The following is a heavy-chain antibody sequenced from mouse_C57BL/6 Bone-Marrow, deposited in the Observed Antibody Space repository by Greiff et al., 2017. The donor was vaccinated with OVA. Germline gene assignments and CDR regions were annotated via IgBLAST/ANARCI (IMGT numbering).Heavy chain of an antibody. CDR2: IVPSDSNT. D-gene: IGHD1-2*01. V-gene: IGHV1-69*01. CDR1: GYTFTSYW. CDR3: ARGYSDY. J-gene: IGHJ2*01. Sequence: VQLQQSGAELVMPGASVKLSCKASGYTFTSYWMHWVKQRPGQGLEWIGEIVPSDSNTNYNQKFKGKSTLTVDKSSSTAYMQLSSLTSEDSAVYYCARGYSDYWGQGTTLTVSS.